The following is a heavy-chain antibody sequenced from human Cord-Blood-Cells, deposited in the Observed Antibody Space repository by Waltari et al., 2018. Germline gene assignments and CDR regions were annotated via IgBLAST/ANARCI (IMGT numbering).Heavy chain of an antibody. Sequence: QVQLVQSGAEVKKPGASVKDSCTASGYTFTSYATQWVRQASGQRLEWMGWINAGNGKTKYSHKFQGRVTITRDTSASTAYMELSSLRSEDTAVYYCARDGSSSWYYFDYWGQGTLVTVSS. CDR2: INAGNGKT. CDR3: ARDGSSSWYYFDY. CDR1: GYTFTSYA. J-gene: IGHJ4*02. V-gene: IGHV1-3*01. D-gene: IGHD6-13*01.